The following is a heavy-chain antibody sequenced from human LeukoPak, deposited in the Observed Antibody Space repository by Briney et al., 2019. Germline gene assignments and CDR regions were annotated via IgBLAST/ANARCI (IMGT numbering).Heavy chain of an antibody. D-gene: IGHD3-10*01. CDR2: IIPIFGTA. V-gene: IGHV1-69*05. Sequence: SVKVSCKASGGTFSSYAIIWVRQAPGQGLEWMGGIIPIFGTANYAQKFQGRVTITTDESTSTAYMELSSLRSEDTAVYYCARGNYYGSGIGYYYYYYMDVWGKGTTVTVSS. CDR1: GGTFSSYA. CDR3: ARGNYYGSGIGYYYYYYMDV. J-gene: IGHJ6*03.